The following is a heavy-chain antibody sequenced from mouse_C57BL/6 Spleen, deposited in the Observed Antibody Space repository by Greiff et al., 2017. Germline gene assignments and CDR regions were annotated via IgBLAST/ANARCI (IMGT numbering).Heavy chain of an antibody. D-gene: IGHD2-2*01. Sequence: VKLQESGPELVKPGASVTISCKASGYAFSSSWMNWVKQRPGKGLEWIGRIYPGDGDTNYNGKFKGKATLTADKSSSTAYMQLSSLTSEDSAVYFCARGGSMVTTRFDYWGQGTTLTVSS. CDR3: ARGGSMVTTRFDY. V-gene: IGHV1-82*01. CDR1: GYAFSSSW. CDR2: IYPGDGDT. J-gene: IGHJ2*01.